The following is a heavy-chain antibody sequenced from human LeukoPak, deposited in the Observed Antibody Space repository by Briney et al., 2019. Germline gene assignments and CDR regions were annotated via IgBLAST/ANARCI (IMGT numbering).Heavy chain of an antibody. Sequence: GASVEVSCKASGYTFTSYDITWVRQAAGQGLEWMGWMNPNNGNTGYAQRFQGRVTLTRDTSISTAYMELSSLRSEDTAVYYCARGFLDYDSSDYAFSYYWGQGTLVTVSS. CDR3: ARGFLDYDSSDYAFSYY. V-gene: IGHV1-8*01. J-gene: IGHJ4*02. CDR2: MNPNNGNT. CDR1: GYTFTSYD. D-gene: IGHD3-22*01.